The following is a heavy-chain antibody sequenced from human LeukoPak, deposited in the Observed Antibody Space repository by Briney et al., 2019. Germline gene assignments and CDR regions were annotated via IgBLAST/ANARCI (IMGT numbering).Heavy chain of an antibody. CDR2: INGGGIIT. D-gene: IGHD1-26*01. V-gene: IGHV3-23*01. CDR1: GFTFTGYA. CDR3: AKDDGRTYYLDF. J-gene: IGHJ4*02. Sequence: PGGSLRLSCAASGFTFTGYAMTWVRQAPGKRLEWVSAINGGGIITYYADSASGRFTISRDNSKNTLYLQMNSLRAEDTAVYFCAKDDGRTYYLDFWGQGTLVTVSS.